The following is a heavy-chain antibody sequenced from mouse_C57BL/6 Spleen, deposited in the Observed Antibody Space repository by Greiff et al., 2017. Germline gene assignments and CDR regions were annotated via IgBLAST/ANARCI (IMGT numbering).Heavy chain of an antibody. V-gene: IGHV1-15*01. D-gene: IGHD1-1*01. CDR1: GYTFTDYE. CDR2: IDPETGGT. Sequence: QVQLQQSGAELVRPGASVTLSCKASGYTFTDYEMHWVKQTPVHGLEWIGAIDPETGGTAYNQKFKGKAILTADKSSSTAYMELRSLTSEDSAVYDCTRDYCGSSSFAYWGQGTLVTVSA. CDR3: TRDYCGSSSFAY. J-gene: IGHJ3*01.